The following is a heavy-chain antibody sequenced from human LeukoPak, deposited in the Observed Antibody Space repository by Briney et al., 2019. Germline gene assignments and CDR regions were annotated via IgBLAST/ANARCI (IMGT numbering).Heavy chain of an antibody. CDR2: INPASGAT. CDR3: ARVIVLVGVAIAVSSYFDY. J-gene: IGHJ4*02. CDR1: GFSFTGYY. V-gene: IGHV1-2*02. D-gene: IGHD1-26*01. Sequence: ASVKVSCKPSGFSFTGYYLHWVRQPPGQGLEWMGWINPASGATKLSQKFQGRVTLTTDTSITTAYTKLSGLRSDDTAVYFCARVIVLVGVAIAVSSYFDYWGQGTLVTVSS.